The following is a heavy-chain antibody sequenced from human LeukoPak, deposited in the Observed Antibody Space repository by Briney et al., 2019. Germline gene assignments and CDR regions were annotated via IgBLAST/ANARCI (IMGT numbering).Heavy chain of an antibody. D-gene: IGHD3-3*01. CDR1: GYSISSGYS. CDR2: IYHSGST. V-gene: IGHV4-38-2*02. J-gene: IGHJ4*02. CDR3: ARGQGGQRGNYYDFWSGYSYHFDY. Sequence: PSETLSLTCTVSGYSISSGYSWGWIRQPPGKGLEWIGSIYHSGSTYYNPSLKSRVTISVDTSKNQFSLKLSSVTAADTAVYYCARGQGGQRGNYYDFWSGYSYHFDYWGQGTLVTVSS.